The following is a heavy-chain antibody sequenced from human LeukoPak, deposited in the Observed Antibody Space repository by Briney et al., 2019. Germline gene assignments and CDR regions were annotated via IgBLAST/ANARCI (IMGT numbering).Heavy chain of an antibody. V-gene: IGHV4-39*01. CDR3: ARQRLTNGEYYDFWSGPPEYYFDY. D-gene: IGHD3-3*01. CDR2: IYYSGST. Sequence: SETLSLTCTVSGGSISSSSYYWGWIRQPPGKGLKWIGSIYYSGSTYYNPSLKSRVTISVDTSKNQFSLKLSSVTAADTAVYYCARQRLTNGEYYDFWSGPPEYYFDYWGQGTLVTVSS. CDR1: GGSISSSSYY. J-gene: IGHJ4*02.